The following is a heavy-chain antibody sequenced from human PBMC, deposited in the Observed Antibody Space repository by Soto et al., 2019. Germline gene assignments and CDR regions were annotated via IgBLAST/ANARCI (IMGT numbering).Heavy chain of an antibody. Sequence: PSETLSLTCAVSGYSISNGYYWGWIRQPPGKGLAWIGSIYYTGTTSYNPSLRSRVTISIDTSKNQFSLHLASVTAADTAVYYCARDRYHDITGYYYDFELWGLGTLVTVSS. CDR3: ARDRYHDITGYYYDFEL. D-gene: IGHD3-22*01. V-gene: IGHV4-38-2*02. J-gene: IGHJ4*02. CDR1: GYSISNGYY. CDR2: IYYTGTT.